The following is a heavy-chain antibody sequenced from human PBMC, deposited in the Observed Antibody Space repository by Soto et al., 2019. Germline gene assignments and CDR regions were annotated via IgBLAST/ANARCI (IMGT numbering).Heavy chain of an antibody. J-gene: IGHJ4*02. V-gene: IGHV4-59*01. D-gene: IGHD5-18*01. CDR2: IYYSGST. Sequence: QVQLQESGPGLVKPSETLSLTCTVSGGSISSYYWSWIRQPPGKGLEWIGYIYYSGSTNYNPSLKSRVTISVDTSKNQFSLKLSSVTAADTAVYYCARVDTALGYFDYWGQGTLVTVSS. CDR3: ARVDTALGYFDY. CDR1: GGSISSYY.